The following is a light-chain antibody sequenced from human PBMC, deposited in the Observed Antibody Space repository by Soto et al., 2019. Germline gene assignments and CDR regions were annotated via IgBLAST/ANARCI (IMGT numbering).Light chain of an antibody. V-gene: IGKV1-12*01. CDR2: SAT. Sequence: IEMTQSPSSVSASVGDRVTITCRASQDIRSRLAWYQRKPGKAPNLLIYSATTLQSGVPYRFSGSCSWTYFTLTISSLQPEDFATCYCQKANILSPVFCGGTRVEI. J-gene: IGKJ4*01. CDR1: QDIRSR. CDR3: QKANILSPV.